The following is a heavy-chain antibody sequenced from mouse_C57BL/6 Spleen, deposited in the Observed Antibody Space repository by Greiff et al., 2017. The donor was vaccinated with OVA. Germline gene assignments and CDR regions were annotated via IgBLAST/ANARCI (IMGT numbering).Heavy chain of an antibody. J-gene: IGHJ3*01. CDR1: GYSFTGYY. CDR2: INPSTGGT. V-gene: IGHV1-42*01. CDR3: ASLTGSWFAY. D-gene: IGHD4-1*01. Sequence: SGPELVKPGASVKISCKASGYSFTGYYMNWVKQSPEKSLEWIGEINPSTGGTTYNQKFKAKATLTVDKSSSTAYMQLKSLTSEDSAVYYCASLTGSWFAYWGQGTLVTVSA.